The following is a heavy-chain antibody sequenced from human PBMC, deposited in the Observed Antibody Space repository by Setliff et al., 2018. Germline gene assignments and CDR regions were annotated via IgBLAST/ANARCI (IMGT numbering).Heavy chain of an antibody. CDR2: ISAYNGNT. V-gene: IGHV1-18*01. D-gene: IGHD3-22*01. CDR1: GYTFTSYG. Sequence: ASVKVSCKASGYTFTSYGISWVRQAPGQGLEWMGWISAYNGNTNYAQKLQDRVTMTTDTSTSTAYMELRSLRSDDTAVYYCARDRSGAGDYYDSSGYYDYWGQGTLVTV. CDR3: ARDRSGAGDYYDSSGYYDY. J-gene: IGHJ4*02.